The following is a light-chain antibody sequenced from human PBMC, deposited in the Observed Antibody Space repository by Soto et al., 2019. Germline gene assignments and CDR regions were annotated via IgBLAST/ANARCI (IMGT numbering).Light chain of an antibody. V-gene: IGKV2-28*01. CDR2: LGS. J-gene: IGKJ4*01. CDR3: GQGLTTPLT. Sequence: DIVLTKHQLSLPVTTGEPASISCRSSHSLLHSDGYNYLNWYLHKPGQSAQLLIYLGSNRAAGVADRFSGSGSGTNFTLTIIRGEAEDVVLYFCGQGLTTPLTFGGGTKVDIK. CDR1: HSLLHSDGYNY.